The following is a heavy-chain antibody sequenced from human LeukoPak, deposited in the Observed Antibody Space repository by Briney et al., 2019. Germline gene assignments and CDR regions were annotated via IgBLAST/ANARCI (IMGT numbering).Heavy chain of an antibody. Sequence: GGSLRLSCAASGFTFSGFWMSWVRQAPGKGLGWVSGISWNSGSIGYADSVKGRFTISRDNAKNSLYLQMNSLRAEDTALYYCAKDIRDYFYAFDIWGQGTMVTVSS. V-gene: IGHV3-9*01. CDR2: ISWNSGSI. CDR3: AKDIRDYFYAFDI. CDR1: GFTFSGFW. D-gene: IGHD2/OR15-2a*01. J-gene: IGHJ3*02.